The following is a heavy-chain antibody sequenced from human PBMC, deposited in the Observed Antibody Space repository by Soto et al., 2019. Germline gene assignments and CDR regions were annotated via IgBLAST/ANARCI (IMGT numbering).Heavy chain of an antibody. CDR2: ISSSSSTI. CDR3: AREDILEWLLWVY. CDR1: GFTFSSYS. D-gene: IGHD3-3*01. J-gene: IGHJ4*02. V-gene: IGHV3-48*01. Sequence: PGGSLRLSCAASGFTFSSYSMNWVRQAPGKGLEWVSYISSSSSTIYYADSVKGRFTISRDNAKNSLYLQMNSLRAEDTAVYYCAREDILEWLLWVYWGQGTLVTVSS.